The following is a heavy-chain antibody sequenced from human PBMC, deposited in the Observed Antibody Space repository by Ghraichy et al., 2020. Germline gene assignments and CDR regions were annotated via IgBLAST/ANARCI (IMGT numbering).Heavy chain of an antibody. Sequence: GESLNISCKGSGSSFTSYWIGWVRQMPGKGLEWMGIIYPGDSDSRYSPSFQGQVTMSADKSISTAYLQWSSLKASDTAKYYCARTGYSSSWYSDYWGQGTLVTVSS. D-gene: IGHD6-13*01. V-gene: IGHV5-51*01. CDR1: GSSFTSYW. CDR3: ARTGYSSSWYSDY. CDR2: IYPGDSDS. J-gene: IGHJ4*02.